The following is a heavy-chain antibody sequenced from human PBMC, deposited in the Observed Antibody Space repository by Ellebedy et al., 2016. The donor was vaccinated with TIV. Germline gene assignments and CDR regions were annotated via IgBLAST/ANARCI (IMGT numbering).Heavy chain of an antibody. CDR2: IYYSGST. D-gene: IGHD2-15*01. J-gene: IGHJ4*02. Sequence: SETLSLTXAVYGGSFSGYYWSWIRQPPGKGLEWIGSIYYSGSTYYNPSLKSRVTISVDTSKNQFSLKLSSVTAADTAVYYCAEDIRRYCSGGSCYYFDYWGQGTLVTVSS. V-gene: IGHV4-34*01. CDR3: AEDIRRYCSGGSCYYFDY. CDR1: GGSFSGYY.